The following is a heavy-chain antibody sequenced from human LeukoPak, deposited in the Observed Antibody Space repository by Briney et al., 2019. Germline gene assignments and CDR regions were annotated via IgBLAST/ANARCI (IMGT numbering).Heavy chain of an antibody. CDR1: GFTFSSYG. CDR2: ISYDGSNK. CDR3: AKDRRWRSGSFPDI. J-gene: IGHJ3*02. V-gene: IGHV3-30*18. D-gene: IGHD1-26*01. Sequence: GGSLRLSCAASGFTFSSYGMHWVRQAPGKGLEWVAVISYDGSNKYYADSVKGRFTISRDNSKNTLYLQMNSLRAEDTAVYYCAKDRRWRSGSFPDIWGQGTMVTVSS.